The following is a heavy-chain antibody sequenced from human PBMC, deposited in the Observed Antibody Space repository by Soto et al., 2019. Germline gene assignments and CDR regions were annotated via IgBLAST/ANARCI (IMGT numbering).Heavy chain of an antibody. CDR1: GYTFTSYG. Sequence: QVQLVQSGAEVKKPGASVKVSCKASGYTFTSYGISWVRQAPGQGLEWMGWISAYNGNTNYAQKLQGRVTITTGTSPSRAYMELRSLRSDDTAVYYCAGGWRYCSGGSCRDAFAFWGHGTMVPVSS. CDR3: AGGWRYCSGGSCRDAFAF. J-gene: IGHJ3*01. V-gene: IGHV1-18*01. CDR2: ISAYNGNT. D-gene: IGHD2-15*01.